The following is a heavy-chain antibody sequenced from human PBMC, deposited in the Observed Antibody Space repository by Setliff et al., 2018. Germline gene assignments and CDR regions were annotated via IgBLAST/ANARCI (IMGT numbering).Heavy chain of an antibody. CDR2: TIPIFGTT. CDR3: VREGVDSRSSTDYRYYMDV. CDR1: GGTFSSYG. V-gene: IGHV1-69*05. D-gene: IGHD3-22*01. J-gene: IGHJ6*03. Sequence: ASVKVSCKASGGTFSSYGISWVRQAPGQGLEWMGGTIPIFGTTDYAQKFRGRVTIITDESTSTAFMQLSSLRSEDTAVYYCVREGVDSRSSTDYRYYMDVWGEGTTVTVSS.